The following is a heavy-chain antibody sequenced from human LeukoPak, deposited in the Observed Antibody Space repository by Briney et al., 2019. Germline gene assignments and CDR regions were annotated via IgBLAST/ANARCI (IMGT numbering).Heavy chain of an antibody. J-gene: IGHJ4*02. Sequence: GRSLRLSCAASGFTFSTFVMHWVRQAPGKGLEWVAAMSYGGSNKYYADSVKGRFTISRDNSKNTLYLQMSSLRPEDTAVYYCAKGGGGERLDQAYFDYWGQGTLVTVSS. V-gene: IGHV3-30*18. CDR1: GFTFSTFV. CDR2: MSYGGSNK. CDR3: AKGGGGERLDQAYFDY. D-gene: IGHD1-26*01.